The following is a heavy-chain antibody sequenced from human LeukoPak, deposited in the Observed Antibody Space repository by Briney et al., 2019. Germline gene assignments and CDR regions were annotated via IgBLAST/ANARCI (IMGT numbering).Heavy chain of an antibody. Sequence: GGSLRLSCVASGFRFDDYGMSWVRQAPGKGLEWVSGINWNGGSTGYADSVKGRFTISRDNAKNSLYLRMNSLRAEDTALYYCARGGSTGWYSFDYWGQGTLVTGSS. J-gene: IGHJ4*02. CDR2: INWNGGST. CDR3: ARGGSTGWYSFDY. V-gene: IGHV3-20*04. CDR1: GFRFDDYG. D-gene: IGHD6-19*01.